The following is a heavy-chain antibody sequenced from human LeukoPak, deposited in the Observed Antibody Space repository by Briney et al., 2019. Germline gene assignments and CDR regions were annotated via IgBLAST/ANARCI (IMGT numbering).Heavy chain of an antibody. CDR2: INPNSGGT. CDR1: GYTFTGYY. V-gene: IGHV1-2*02. Sequence: ASVKVSCKASGYTFTGYYMHWVRQAPGQGLEWMGWINPNSGGTNYAQKLQGRVTMTTDTSTSTAYMELRSLRSDDTAVYYCARDFSSGWYRDYYYYYMDVWGKGTTVTVSS. D-gene: IGHD6-19*01. J-gene: IGHJ6*03. CDR3: ARDFSSGWYRDYYYYYMDV.